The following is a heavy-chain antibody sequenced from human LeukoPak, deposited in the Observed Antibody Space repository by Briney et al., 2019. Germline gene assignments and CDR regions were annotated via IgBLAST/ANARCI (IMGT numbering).Heavy chain of an antibody. CDR1: GFTFSSYW. J-gene: IGHJ4*02. CDR2: IKQDGSEK. V-gene: IGHV3-7*01. CDR3: GREDPTMDDIDY. Sequence: GGSLRLSCAASGFTFSSYWMSWVRQVPGKGLEWVANIKQDGSEKYYVDSVKGRFTISRDNAKNSLYLQMNSLRAEDTAVYYCGREDPTMDDIDYWGQGTLVTVSS. D-gene: IGHD5-18*01.